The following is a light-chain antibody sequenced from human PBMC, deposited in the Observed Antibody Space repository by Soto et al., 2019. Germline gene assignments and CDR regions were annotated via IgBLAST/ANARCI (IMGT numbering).Light chain of an antibody. V-gene: IGKV3-20*01. J-gene: IGKJ1*01. CDR3: QQYVEAWT. CDR1: QSVSSSY. Sequence: WTKYKSTLSLSPREGNAVTSRASQSVSSSYLAWYQQKPGQAPRLLIYGASSRATGIPDRFSGSGSGTDFTLTISRLEPEDFAVYYCQQYVEAWTFGQGTKVDI. CDR2: GAS.